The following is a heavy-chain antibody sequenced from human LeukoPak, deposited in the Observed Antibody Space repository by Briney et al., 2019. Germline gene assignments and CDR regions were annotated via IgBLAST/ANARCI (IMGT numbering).Heavy chain of an antibody. J-gene: IGHJ4*02. Sequence: PGGSLRLPCTASGFTFGDYAMSWFRQAPGKGLEWVGFIRSKAYGGTTEYAASVKGRFTISRDDSKSIAYLQMNSLKTEDTAVYYCTSIMITFGEHIGYWGQGTLVTVSS. D-gene: IGHD3-16*01. CDR3: TSIMITFGEHIGY. V-gene: IGHV3-49*03. CDR2: IRSKAYGGTT. CDR1: GFTFGDYA.